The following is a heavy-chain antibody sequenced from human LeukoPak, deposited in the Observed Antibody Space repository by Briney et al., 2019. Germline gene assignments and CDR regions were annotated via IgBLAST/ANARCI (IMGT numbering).Heavy chain of an antibody. CDR3: ARGRSYYDILTGYYRPNWFDP. CDR2: IYHSGST. J-gene: IGHJ5*02. CDR1: GGSISSSNW. D-gene: IGHD3-9*01. V-gene: IGHV4-4*02. Sequence: PSETLSLTCAVSGGSISSSNWWSWVRQPPGKGLAWIGEIYHSGSTNYNPSLKSRVTISVDKSKNQFSLKLSSVTAAATAVYYCARGRSYYDILTGYYRPNWFDPWGQGTLVTVSS.